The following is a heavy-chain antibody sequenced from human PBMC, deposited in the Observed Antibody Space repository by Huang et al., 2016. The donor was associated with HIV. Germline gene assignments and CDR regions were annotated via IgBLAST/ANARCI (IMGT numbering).Heavy chain of an antibody. Sequence: QVQLVQSGPEVRKPGASVKVSCKAAGYDFIKYDINWVRQAVGQGLEWLGWLKPHSGNTGFSRKFQGRETTTRDMSSTTVFMELRNLTSHDTAIYFCARGYGLTYWHKITYRYAFDVWGQGTEVIVTS. CDR2: LKPHSGNT. J-gene: IGHJ3*01. V-gene: IGHV1-8*03. CDR3: ARGYGLTYWHKITYRYAFDV. CDR1: GYDFIKYD. D-gene: IGHD4-17*01.